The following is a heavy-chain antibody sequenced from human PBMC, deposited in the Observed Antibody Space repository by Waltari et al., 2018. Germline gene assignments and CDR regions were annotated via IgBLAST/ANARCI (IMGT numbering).Heavy chain of an antibody. CDR1: GFTFRTSN. Sequence: EVHLVASGGGLVQPGESLRLPGAASGFTFRTSNMTGVRQAPGKGLGWVSYISSTTTTYYADYVKGRFTSSRDNAKNSLYLQMNSLRAEDTALYYCARGRDVHAGYDYNWFDSWGRGTLLTVSS. CDR2: ISSTTTT. J-gene: IGHJ5*01. D-gene: IGHD5-12*01. V-gene: IGHV3-48*01. CDR3: ARGRDVHAGYDYNWFDS.